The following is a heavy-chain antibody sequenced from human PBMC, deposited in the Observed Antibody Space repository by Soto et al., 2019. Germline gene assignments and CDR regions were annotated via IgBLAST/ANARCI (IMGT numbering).Heavy chain of an antibody. CDR2: IYYNGRT. Sequence: SATLSLTCTVSDGSITNYYWSWIRQPPGKGLEWIGYIYYNGRTSYNPSLKSRVTISVDTSNNQFSLKLNSVTAADTAIYYCVKHRFFAGYTCHPGLLASCGQGSLVTVS. V-gene: IGHV4-59*08. CDR1: DGSITNYY. D-gene: IGHD3-16*02. J-gene: IGHJ1*01. CDR3: VKHRFFAGYTCHPGLLAS.